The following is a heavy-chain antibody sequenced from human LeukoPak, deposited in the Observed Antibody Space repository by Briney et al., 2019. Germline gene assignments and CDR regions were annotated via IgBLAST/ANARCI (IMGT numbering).Heavy chain of an antibody. CDR1: GYTLTELS. J-gene: IGHJ5*02. V-gene: IGHV1-24*01. CDR3: ARVPTAMVQDYWFDP. Sequence: ASVKVSCKVSGYTLTELSMHWVRQAPGKGLEWMGGFDPEDGETIYAQKFQGRVTMTEDTSTDTAYMELSSLRSEDTALYHCARVPTAMVQDYWFDPWGQGTLVTVSS. D-gene: IGHD5-18*01. CDR2: FDPEDGET.